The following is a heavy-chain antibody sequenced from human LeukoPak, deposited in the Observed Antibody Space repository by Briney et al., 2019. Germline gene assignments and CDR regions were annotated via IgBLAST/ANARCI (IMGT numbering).Heavy chain of an antibody. D-gene: IGHD3-22*01. V-gene: IGHV1-18*01. CDR3: ASYGGYDSSGYYYLI. CDR2: ISAYNGNT. CDR1: GYTFTSYG. Sequence: ASVKVSCKASGYTFTSYGISWVRQAPGQGLEWMGWISAYNGNTNYAQKLQGRVTMTTDTSTSTAYMELRSLRSDDTAVYYCASYGGYDSSGYYYLIWGQGTLVTVSS. J-gene: IGHJ4*02.